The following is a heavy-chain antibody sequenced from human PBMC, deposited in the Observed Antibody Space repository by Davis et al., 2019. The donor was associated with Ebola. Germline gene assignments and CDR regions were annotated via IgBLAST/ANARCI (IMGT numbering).Heavy chain of an antibody. CDR3: ANLWFGELLDAFDI. D-gene: IGHD3-10*01. V-gene: IGHV3-30-3*01. CDR2: ISYDGSNK. Sequence: PGGSLRLSCAASGFTFSSYAMHWVRQAPGKGLEWVAVISYDGSNKNYADSVKGRFTFSRDNPKNTLYLQMNSLRAEDTAVYYCANLWFGELLDAFDIWGQGTMVTVSS. J-gene: IGHJ3*02. CDR1: GFTFSSYA.